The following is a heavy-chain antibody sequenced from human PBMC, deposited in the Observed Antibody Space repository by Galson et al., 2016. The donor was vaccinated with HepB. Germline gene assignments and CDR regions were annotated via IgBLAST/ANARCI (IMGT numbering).Heavy chain of an antibody. Sequence: SLRLSCAASGFTFSSYWMHWVRQAPGKGLVWVSRIYTDGSSTYYADSVKGRFTISRDNAKNTLYLQMNSLRVDDTAVYYCAKDSTDYYDGSGYYSYFDYWGQGTLVTVSS. CDR3: AKDSTDYYDGSGYYSYFDY. CDR1: GFTFSSYW. J-gene: IGHJ4*02. D-gene: IGHD3-22*01. V-gene: IGHV3-74*01. CDR2: IYTDGSST.